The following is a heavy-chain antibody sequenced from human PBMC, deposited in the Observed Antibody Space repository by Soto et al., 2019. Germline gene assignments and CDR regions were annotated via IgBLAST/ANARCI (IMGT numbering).Heavy chain of an antibody. CDR2: MNQDGGEK. V-gene: IGHV3-7*04. CDR1: GITFSSYW. J-gene: IGHJ6*02. CDR3: ARVDCSPSNCYNLYYGRDV. D-gene: IGHD2-15*01. Sequence: GGSLRLSXAASGITFSSYWMTWFRQAPGKGLEWVADMNQDGGEKYYVDSVKGRFTISRDNAKASLYLQMNSLRVEDTGVYYCARVDCSPSNCYNLYYGRDVWGQGTTVTVSS.